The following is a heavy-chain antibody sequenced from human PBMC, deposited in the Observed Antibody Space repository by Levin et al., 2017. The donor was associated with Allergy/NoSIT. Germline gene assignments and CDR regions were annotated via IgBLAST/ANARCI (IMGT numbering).Heavy chain of an antibody. D-gene: IGHD3-3*01. CDR2: IYWDDDK. CDR3: AQSRVQDYDFWSGPDI. Sequence: SGPTLVKPTQTLTLTCTFSGFSLSTSGVGVGWIRQPPGKALEWLALIYWDDDKRYSPSLKSRLTITKDTSKNQVVLTMTNMDPVDTATYYCAQSRVQDYDFWSGPDIWGQGTMVTVSS. V-gene: IGHV2-5*02. J-gene: IGHJ3*02. CDR1: GFSLSTSGVG.